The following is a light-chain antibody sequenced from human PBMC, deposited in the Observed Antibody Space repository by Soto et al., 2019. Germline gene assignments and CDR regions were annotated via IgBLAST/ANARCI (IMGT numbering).Light chain of an antibody. CDR3: QQYNIWPRA. V-gene: IGKV3-15*01. CDR1: QSVSSN. Sequence: EIVMTQSPATLSVSPGERATLSCRASQSVSSNLAWYQQKPGQGPRLLIYGASTRATGIPARFSGSGSGTDFTLTISSLQSEDFAVYYCQQYNIWPRAFGKGTKV. CDR2: GAS. J-gene: IGKJ1*01.